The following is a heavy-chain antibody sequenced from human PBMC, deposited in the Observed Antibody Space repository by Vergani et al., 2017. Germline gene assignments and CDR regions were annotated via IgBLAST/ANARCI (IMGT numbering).Heavy chain of an antibody. Sequence: EVQLVESGGGLVQPGGSLKLSCAASGFTFDDYAMHWVRQAPGKGLEWVSGISWNSGSIGYEDSVKGRFTISRDNAKNSLYLQMNSLRAEDTAVYYCARVVVVPAAIPVLDYYYMDVWGKGTTVTVSS. J-gene: IGHJ6*03. CDR3: ARVVVVPAAIPVLDYYYMDV. D-gene: IGHD2-2*02. CDR1: GFTFDDYA. V-gene: IGHV3-9*01. CDR2: ISWNSGSI.